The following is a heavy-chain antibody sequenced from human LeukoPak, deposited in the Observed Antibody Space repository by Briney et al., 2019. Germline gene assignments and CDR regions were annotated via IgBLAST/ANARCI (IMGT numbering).Heavy chain of an antibody. CDR3: GRSPPDTAMVLDY. D-gene: IGHD5-18*01. CDR2: IWYDGSNK. V-gene: IGHV3-33*01. J-gene: IGHJ4*02. Sequence: GGSLRLSCAPSAFTFSNYGMHWVRQAPGKGLEWVAVIWYDGSNKYYADSVKGRFTISRDNSKDTLYLQRNSLRAEATAVYYCGRSPPDTAMVLDYWGQGTLVTVSS. CDR1: AFTFSNYG.